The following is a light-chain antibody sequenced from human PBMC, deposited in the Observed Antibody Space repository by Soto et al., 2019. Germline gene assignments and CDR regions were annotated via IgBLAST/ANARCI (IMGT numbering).Light chain of an antibody. CDR3: QQYNSYPWT. CDR2: DAS. J-gene: IGKJ1*01. CDR1: QDISNY. V-gene: IGKV1-16*01. Sequence: DIQMTQSPSSLSASVGDRFTITCQASQDISNYLNWYQQKPGKAPKLLIYDASSLESGVPSRFSGSGSGTEFTLTISSLQPDDFATYYCQQYNSYPWTFGQGTKV.